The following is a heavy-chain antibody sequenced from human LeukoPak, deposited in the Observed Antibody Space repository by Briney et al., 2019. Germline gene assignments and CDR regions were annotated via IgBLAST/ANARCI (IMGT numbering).Heavy chain of an antibody. CDR3: ASATDVLLWFGEFDY. D-gene: IGHD3-10*01. J-gene: IGHJ4*02. CDR2: ISSSGSTI. Sequence: GGSLRLSCAASGFTFSSYEMNWVRQAPGKGLEWVSYISSSGSTIYYADSVKGRFTISRGNAKNSLYLQMNSLRAEDTAVYYCASATDVLLWFGEFDYWGQGTLVTVSS. CDR1: GFTFSSYE. V-gene: IGHV3-48*03.